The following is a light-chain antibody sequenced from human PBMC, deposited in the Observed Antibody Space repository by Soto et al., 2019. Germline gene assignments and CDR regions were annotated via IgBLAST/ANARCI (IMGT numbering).Light chain of an antibody. J-gene: IGLJ3*02. CDR2: EDN. CDR1: SGTIASNS. CDR3: QSYDSSNHKV. Sequence: NFMLTQPHSLSESPGKTVTISCTRSSGTIASNSVQWYQQRPGSAPTTVIYEDNQRPSGVPDRSSGSIDSSSNSAYLTISGLKTEDEADYYCQSYDSSNHKVFGGGTKLTVL. V-gene: IGLV6-57*04.